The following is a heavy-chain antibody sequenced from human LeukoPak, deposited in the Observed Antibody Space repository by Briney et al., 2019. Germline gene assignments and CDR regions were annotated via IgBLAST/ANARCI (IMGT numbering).Heavy chain of an antibody. CDR3: AKDRASAIMITFGGVIVRSY. Sequence: GGSLRLSCAASGFTFSSYAMSWVRQAPGKGLEWVSAISGSGGSTYYADSVKGRFTISRDNSKNTLYLQMNSLRAEDTAVYYCAKDRASAIMITFGGVIVRSYWGQGTLVTVSS. CDR1: GFTFSSYA. CDR2: ISGSGGST. D-gene: IGHD3-16*02. J-gene: IGHJ4*02. V-gene: IGHV3-23*01.